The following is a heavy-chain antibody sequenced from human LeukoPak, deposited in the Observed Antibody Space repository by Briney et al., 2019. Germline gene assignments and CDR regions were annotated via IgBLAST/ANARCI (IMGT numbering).Heavy chain of an antibody. CDR2: INHSGST. Sequence: SETLSLTCAVYGGSFSGYYWSWIRQPPGKGLEWIGEINHSGSTNYNPSLKSRVTMSGDTSKNHFSLKMSSVTAADTAVYYCARQDSIFGVFDSWGQGILVTVSS. CDR1: GGSFSGYY. D-gene: IGHD3-3*01. J-gene: IGHJ4*02. V-gene: IGHV4-34*01. CDR3: ARQDSIFGVFDS.